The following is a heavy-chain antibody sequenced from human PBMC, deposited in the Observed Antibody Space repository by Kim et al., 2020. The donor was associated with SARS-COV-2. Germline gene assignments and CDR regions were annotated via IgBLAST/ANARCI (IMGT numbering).Heavy chain of an antibody. CDR3: TKDATLIPFDY. CDR2: ITRDGGDT. CDR1: GFNFDDYT. D-gene: IGHD2-21*01. J-gene: IGHJ4*01. V-gene: IGHV3-43*01. Sequence: GGSLRLSCAASGFNFDDYTMHWVRQLPRKGLEWVSFITRDGGDTHYADSVKGRFSISRDNSRNSVYLQMNSLRTEDSALYYCTKDATLIPFDYWGHGTLVTVSS.